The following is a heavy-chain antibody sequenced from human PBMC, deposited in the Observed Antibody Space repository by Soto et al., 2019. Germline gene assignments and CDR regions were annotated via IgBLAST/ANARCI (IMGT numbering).Heavy chain of an antibody. CDR1: GGTVSSYA. D-gene: IGHD2-15*01. Sequence: VSCKASGGTVSSYAIIWVRQAPGQGLELMGGIIPIFGTANYAQKFQGRVTITADESTSTAYMELSSLRSEDTAVYYCARSSIVVVVAGYFDYWGQGTLVTVSS. V-gene: IGHV1-69*01. CDR2: IIPIFGTA. CDR3: ARSSIVVVVAGYFDY. J-gene: IGHJ4*02.